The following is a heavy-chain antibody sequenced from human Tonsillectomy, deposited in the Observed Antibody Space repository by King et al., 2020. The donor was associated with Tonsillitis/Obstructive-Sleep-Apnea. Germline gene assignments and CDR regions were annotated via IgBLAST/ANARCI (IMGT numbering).Heavy chain of an antibody. CDR1: GGSISSSSHY. D-gene: IGHD2-2*01. Sequence: QLQLQESGPRLVKPSETLSLTCIVSGGSISSSSHYWGWIRQTPGKGLEWIGNIYYSRYSYYNPSLKSRVTIAIDTSKNQFSQKLRSVTAADTAVYYCARRGLPAAMQDWYFDLWGRGTLVSVSS. CDR2: IYYSRYS. J-gene: IGHJ2*01. CDR3: ARRGLPAAMQDWYFDL. V-gene: IGHV4-39*01.